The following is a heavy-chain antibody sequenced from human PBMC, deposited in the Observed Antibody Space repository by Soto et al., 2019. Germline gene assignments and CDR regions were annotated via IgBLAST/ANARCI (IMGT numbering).Heavy chain of an antibody. J-gene: IGHJ3*02. CDR2: VSHDGVNK. V-gene: IGHV3-30-3*01. CDR3: VRETQIVMVVVPTPGSPGAFDM. Sequence: GGSLRLCCAASGFSFRNYNLHWVRQAPGKSLEWVAVVSHDGVNKHYAESVKGRLSISRDSSRDTLYLQMNSLRPEDTAVYYCVRETQIVMVVVPTPGSPGAFDMWGQGTMVTVSS. D-gene: IGHD2-15*01. CDR1: GFSFRNYN.